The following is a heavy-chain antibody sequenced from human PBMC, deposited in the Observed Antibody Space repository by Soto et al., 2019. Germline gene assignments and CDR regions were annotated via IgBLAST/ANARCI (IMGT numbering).Heavy chain of an antibody. CDR3: ARGGLYSSSWPPDY. Sequence: EVQLVESGGGLVQPGGSLRLSCTASGFTLSSYDMHWVRQATGKGLEWVSAIGTAGDTYYPGSVKGRFTISRENAKNSLYLQMNSLRAGDTAVYYCARGGLYSSSWPPDYWGQGTLVTVSS. D-gene: IGHD6-13*01. CDR1: GFTLSSYD. J-gene: IGHJ4*02. CDR2: IGTAGDT. V-gene: IGHV3-13*01.